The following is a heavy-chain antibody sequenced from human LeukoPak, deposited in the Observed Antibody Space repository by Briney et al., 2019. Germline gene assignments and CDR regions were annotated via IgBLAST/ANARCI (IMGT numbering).Heavy chain of an antibody. J-gene: IGHJ6*04. D-gene: IGHD4-17*01. CDR2: IRSKANSYAT. V-gene: IGHV3-73*01. CDR1: GFTFSGSA. CDR3: TRRRAVTTSFYYYGVDV. Sequence: PGGSLKLSCAASGFTFSGSAMHWVRQASGKGLEWVGRIRSKANSYATAYAASVKGRFTISRDDSKNTAYLQMNSLKTEDTAVYYCTRRRAVTTSFYYYGVDVWGKGTTVTVSS.